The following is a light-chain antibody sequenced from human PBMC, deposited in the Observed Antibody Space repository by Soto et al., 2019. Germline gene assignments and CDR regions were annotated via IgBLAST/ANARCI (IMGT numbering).Light chain of an antibody. CDR1: QSISSW. CDR2: DAS. V-gene: IGKV1-5*01. CDR3: QQYENLPT. J-gene: IGKJ5*01. Sequence: IQMTQSPSTLSASVGDRVTSTCRASQSISSWLAWYQQKPGKAPKLLIYDASSLESGVPSRFSGSGSGTDFTFTISRLQPEDIATYYCQQYENLPTFGQGTRLEIK.